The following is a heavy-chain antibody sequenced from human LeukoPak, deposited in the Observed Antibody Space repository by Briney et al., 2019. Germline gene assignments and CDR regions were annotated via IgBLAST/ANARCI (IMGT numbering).Heavy chain of an antibody. CDR2: ISGSGGST. CDR1: GFTFSSYA. V-gene: IGHV3-23*01. CDR3: AKDVREVVPAAEPTKGPYYYYYDGMDV. D-gene: IGHD2-2*01. Sequence: GGSLRLSCAASGFTFSSYAMSWVRQAPGKGLEWVSAISGSGGSTYYADSVKGRFTISRDNSKNTLYLQMNSLRAEDTAVYYCAKDVREVVPAAEPTKGPYYYYYDGMDVWGQGTTVTVSS. J-gene: IGHJ6*02.